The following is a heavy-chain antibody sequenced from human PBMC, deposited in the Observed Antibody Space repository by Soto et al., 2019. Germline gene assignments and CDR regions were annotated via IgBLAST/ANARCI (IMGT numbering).Heavy chain of an antibody. D-gene: IGHD3-10*01. V-gene: IGHV3-30-3*01. CDR1: GFTFSSYA. J-gene: IGHJ6*02. CDR2: ISYDGSNK. Sequence: PGGSLRLSCAASGFTFSSYAMHWVRQAPGKGLEWVAVISYDGSNKYYADSVKGRFTISRDNSKNTLYLQMNSLRAEDTAVYYCARDPHYYGSGSYYLYYYYYGMDVWGQGTTVTVSS. CDR3: ARDPHYYGSGSYYLYYYYYGMDV.